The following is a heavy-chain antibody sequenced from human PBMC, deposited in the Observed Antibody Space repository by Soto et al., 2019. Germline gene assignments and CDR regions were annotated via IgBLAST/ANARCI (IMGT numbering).Heavy chain of an antibody. Sequence: PGGSLRFSCAASGVTFSSYSMNWVRQAPGKGLEWVSSISSSSSYIYYADSVKGRFTISRDNAKNSLYLQMNSLRAEDTAVYYCARDLRRLRAVAGTQGYWGQGTLVTVSS. CDR1: GVTFSSYS. CDR2: ISSSSSYI. CDR3: ARDLRRLRAVAGTQGY. J-gene: IGHJ4*02. D-gene: IGHD6-19*01. V-gene: IGHV3-21*01.